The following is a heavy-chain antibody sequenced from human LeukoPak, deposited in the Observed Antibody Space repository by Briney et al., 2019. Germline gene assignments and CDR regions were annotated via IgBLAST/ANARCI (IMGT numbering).Heavy chain of an antibody. Sequence: GASVKVSCKASGYTFTSYDINWVRQATGQGLEWMGWMNPNSGGTNYAQKFQGRVTMTRDTSISTAYMELSRLRSDDTAVYYCARGYGDYLSRYWGQGTLVTVSS. V-gene: IGHV1-2*02. CDR2: MNPNSGGT. J-gene: IGHJ4*02. CDR3: ARGYGDYLSRY. D-gene: IGHD4-17*01. CDR1: GYTFTSYD.